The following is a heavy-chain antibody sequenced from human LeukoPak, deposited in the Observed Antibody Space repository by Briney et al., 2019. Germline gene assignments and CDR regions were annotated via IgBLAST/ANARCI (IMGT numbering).Heavy chain of an antibody. CDR3: ARVRDDGDPLYYYGMDV. CDR1: GFSFNDYY. V-gene: IGHV3-11*01. CDR2: ISSSGSTI. J-gene: IGHJ6*02. D-gene: IGHD4-17*01. Sequence: GWALTLSCADSGFSFNDYYMSWIRQAPGKGLEWVSYISSSGSTIYYADSVKGRFTISRDNAKNSLYLQMHSLRAEDTAVYDCARVRDDGDPLYYYGMDVWGQGITVTVSS.